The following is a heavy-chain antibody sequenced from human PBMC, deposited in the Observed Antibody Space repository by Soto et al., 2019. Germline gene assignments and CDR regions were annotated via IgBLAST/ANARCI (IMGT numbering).Heavy chain of an antibody. CDR3: AHAFGGTSWPNDAFDV. V-gene: IGHV2-5*02. CDR1: GFSFSADGVG. J-gene: IGHJ3*01. D-gene: IGHD3-16*01. CDR2: IYWDDDT. Sequence: HITLKESGPTLVKPTQTLTLTCIFSGFSFSADGVGVGWIRQPPGKTLEWLARIYWDDDTRYRPSLKSRLTITKDSSKNQVVLTMTNMDPLDTATYYCAHAFGGTSWPNDAFDVWGQGTVVTVSS.